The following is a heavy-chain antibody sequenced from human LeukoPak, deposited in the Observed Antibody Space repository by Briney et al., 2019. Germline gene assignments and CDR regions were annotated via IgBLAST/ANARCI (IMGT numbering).Heavy chain of an antibody. CDR1: GGSISNYW. D-gene: IGHD6-13*01. Sequence: SETLSLTCTVSGGSISNYWWSWIRQPPGKGLEWIGYVFDSGGTNHNPSLKSRVTISVDTSKKQFSLKLSSVTAADTAVYYCARGYSSSWNYFDYWGQGTVVTVSS. J-gene: IGHJ4*02. CDR3: ARGYSSSWNYFDY. V-gene: IGHV4-59*01. CDR2: VFDSGGT.